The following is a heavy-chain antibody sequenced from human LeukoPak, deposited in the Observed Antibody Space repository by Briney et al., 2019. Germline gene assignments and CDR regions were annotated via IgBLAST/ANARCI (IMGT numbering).Heavy chain of an antibody. D-gene: IGHD3-10*01. CDR3: ARGMVRGVIGRFDP. CDR1: GGTFSSYA. V-gene: IGHV1-18*01. CDR2: ISAYNGNT. J-gene: IGHJ5*02. Sequence: ASVKVSCKASGGTFSSYAISWVRQAPGQGLEWMGWISAYNGNTNHAQKLQGRVTMTTDTSTSTAYMELRSLSSDDTAVYYCARGMVRGVIGRFDPWGQGTLVTVSS.